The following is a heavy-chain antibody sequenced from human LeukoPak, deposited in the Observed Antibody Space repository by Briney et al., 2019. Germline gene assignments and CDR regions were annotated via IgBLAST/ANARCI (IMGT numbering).Heavy chain of an antibody. CDR3: ARDPLVVPAAMLIKADYYMDV. CDR2: ISAYNGNT. J-gene: IGHJ6*03. Sequence: ASVKVSCKASGYTFTSYGISWVRQAPGQGLEWMGWISAYNGNTNYAQKLQGRVTMTTDTSTSTAYMELRSLRSDDTAVYYCARDPLVVPAAMLIKADYYMDVWGKGTTVTVSS. D-gene: IGHD2-2*01. V-gene: IGHV1-18*01. CDR1: GYTFTSYG.